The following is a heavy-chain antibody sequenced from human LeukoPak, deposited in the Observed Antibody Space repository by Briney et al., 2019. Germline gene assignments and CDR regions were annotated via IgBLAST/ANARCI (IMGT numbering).Heavy chain of an antibody. J-gene: IGHJ3*02. CDR3: ARGSYCSGGVCSPVGAFDI. CDR2: IGTAGDT. D-gene: IGHD2-21*02. V-gene: IGHV3-13*01. Sequence: GGSLRLSCAASGFTFSTYDMHWVRQVPGKGLEWVSGIGTAGDTYYADSIRGRFTFSRENAKNSLFLQMNGLRVGDTAVYYCARGSYCSGGVCSPVGAFDIWGQGTVVTVSS. CDR1: GFTFSTYD.